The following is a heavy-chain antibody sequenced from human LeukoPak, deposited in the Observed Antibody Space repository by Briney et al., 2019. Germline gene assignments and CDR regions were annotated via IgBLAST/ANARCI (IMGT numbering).Heavy chain of an antibody. CDR3: ARPSTKYSSSSGYFQH. CDR2: IYYSGST. V-gene: IGHV4-39*01. CDR1: GVSISSSSYN. J-gene: IGHJ1*01. D-gene: IGHD6-6*01. Sequence: SETLSLTCTVSGVSISSSSYNWGWIRQPPGKGLERIGSIYYSGSTYYNPSLKSRVTISVDTSKNQFSLKLSSVTAADTAVYYCARPSTKYSSSSGYFQHWGQGTLVTVSS.